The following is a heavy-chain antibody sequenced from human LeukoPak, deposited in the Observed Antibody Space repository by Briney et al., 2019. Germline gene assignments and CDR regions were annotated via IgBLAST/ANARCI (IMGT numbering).Heavy chain of an antibody. J-gene: IGHJ4*02. CDR1: GGSFSGYY. V-gene: IGHV4-34*01. D-gene: IGHD5-12*01. CDR3: ARDREDIVATPGGYFDY. CDR2: INHSGST. Sequence: SETLSLTCAVYGGSFSGYYWSWIRQPPGKGLEWIGEINHSGSTNYNPSLKSRVTVSVDTSKNQFSLKLSSVTAADTAVYYCARDREDIVATPGGYFDYWGQGTLVTVSS.